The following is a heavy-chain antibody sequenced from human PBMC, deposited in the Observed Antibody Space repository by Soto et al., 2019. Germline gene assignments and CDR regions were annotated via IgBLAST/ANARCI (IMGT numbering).Heavy chain of an antibody. CDR2: VSTRGAT. D-gene: IGHD2-21*01. CDR1: GESTTNSY. V-gene: IGHV4-4*08. J-gene: IGHJ4*02. Sequence: QVQLQESGPGLVKPSETLSLTCTVSGESTTNSYWSWVRQSPGKGLEWTGYVSTRGATSYNPSLRSRVTISADTSKKQFSLKLNSVTAADTALYYCATSLVIVKWGVDDWGQGTLVTVSS. CDR3: ATSLVIVKWGVDD.